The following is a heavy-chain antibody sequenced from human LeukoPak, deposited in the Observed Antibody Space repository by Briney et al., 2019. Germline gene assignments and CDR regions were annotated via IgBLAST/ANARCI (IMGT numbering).Heavy chain of an antibody. D-gene: IGHD3-22*01. CDR1: GFPFSTYW. Sequence: GGSLRLSCAASGFPFSTYWMAWVRQAPGKGLDWVANIRKDGGAKFYTASVKGRFIISRDNAKNSLYLQMNNLRDEDTAVYYCASSHDSSGNDWGQGTLVTV. CDR2: IRKDGGAK. CDR3: ASSHDSSGND. V-gene: IGHV3-7*01. J-gene: IGHJ4*02.